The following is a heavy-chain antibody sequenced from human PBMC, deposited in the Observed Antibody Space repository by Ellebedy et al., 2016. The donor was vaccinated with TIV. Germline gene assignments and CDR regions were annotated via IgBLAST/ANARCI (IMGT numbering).Heavy chain of an antibody. D-gene: IGHD3-3*01. Sequence: SGPTLVKPTQTLTLTCTFSGFSLTTSGVGVGWIRQPPGKALEWLALTSWDDDNRYSPSLKSRLTISKDASKNQVVLTMTNMDPVDTATYYCAREYYDFWSGSYTFDYWGQGTLDTVSS. V-gene: IGHV2-5*02. J-gene: IGHJ4*02. CDR2: TSWDDDN. CDR3: AREYYDFWSGSYTFDY. CDR1: GFSLTTSGVG.